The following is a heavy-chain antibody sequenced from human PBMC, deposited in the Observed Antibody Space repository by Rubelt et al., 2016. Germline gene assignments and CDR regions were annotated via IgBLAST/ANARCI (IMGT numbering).Heavy chain of an antibody. D-gene: IGHD6-6*01. J-gene: IGHJ4*02. Sequence: GSLRLSCAASGFTVSSTYMSWVRQAPEKGLEWVSVLYSGGSTYYADSVKGRFTISRDNSKNTLYLQMNSLRAEDTAVYYCAREGIEYSASAGYYDYWGQGTLLTVSS. V-gene: IGHV3-66*01. CDR1: GFTVSSTY. CDR2: LYSGGST. CDR3: AREGIEYSASAGYYDY.